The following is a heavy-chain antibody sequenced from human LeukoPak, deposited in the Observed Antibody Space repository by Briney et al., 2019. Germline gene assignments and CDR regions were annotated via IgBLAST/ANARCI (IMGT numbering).Heavy chain of an antibody. CDR1: GFTFSNHW. D-gene: IGHD6-13*01. V-gene: IGHV3-7*01. CDR2: IKEDGSEK. CDR3: ASGRQLGY. Sequence: GGSLRLSCAASGFTFSNHWMSWVRQAPGKGLEWVANIKEDGSEKYYVDSVKGRFTIFRDNARNSLYLQMNSLRAEDTAVYYCASGRQLGYWGQGTLVTVSS. J-gene: IGHJ4*02.